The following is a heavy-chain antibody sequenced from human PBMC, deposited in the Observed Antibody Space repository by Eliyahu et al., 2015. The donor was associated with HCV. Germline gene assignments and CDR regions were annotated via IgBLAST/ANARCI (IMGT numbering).Heavy chain of an antibody. CDR3: AKVGGAGAMYYYYGVDV. V-gene: IGHV3-30*18. CDR1: GFXFSSXG. D-gene: IGHD3-16*01. Sequence: QVQLVESGGGVVQPGXSVRLSCAASGFXFSSXGMHWVRQAPGKGLEWVAIISYDGSNKYYADXVKGRFTISRENSKNTLYLEMNRLRAEDTAVYYCAKVGGAGAMYYYYGVDVWGHGTTVTVSS. J-gene: IGHJ6*02. CDR2: ISYDGSNK.